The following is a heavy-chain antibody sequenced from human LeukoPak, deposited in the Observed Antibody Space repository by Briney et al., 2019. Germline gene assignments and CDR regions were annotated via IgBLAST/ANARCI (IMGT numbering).Heavy chain of an antibody. V-gene: IGHV4-34*01. CDR2: INHSGST. Sequence: SETLSLTCAVYGGSFIGYYWSWIRQPPGKGLEWIGEINHSGSTNYNPSLKSRVTISVDTSKNQFSLKLSSVTAADTAVYYCARRPKRVVAATPRAFDIWGQGTMVTVSS. J-gene: IGHJ3*02. CDR1: GGSFIGYY. D-gene: IGHD2-15*01. CDR3: ARRPKRVVAATPRAFDI.